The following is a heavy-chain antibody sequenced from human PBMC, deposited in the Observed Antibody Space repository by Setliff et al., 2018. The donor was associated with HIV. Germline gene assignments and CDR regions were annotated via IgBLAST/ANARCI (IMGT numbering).Heavy chain of an antibody. CDR1: GGNFSRFG. CDR2: IIPRFGTA. CDR3: ASEDTVPPDYYYSYMDV. Sequence: SVKVSCKASGGNFSRFGISWVRQAPGQGLEWMVGIIPRFGTANYAQKLQGRVTITADEPTSTAYMELRSLRSDDTAVYYCASEDTVPPDYYYSYMDVWGKGTTVTVSS. D-gene: IGHD5-18*01. V-gene: IGHV1-69*13. J-gene: IGHJ6*03.